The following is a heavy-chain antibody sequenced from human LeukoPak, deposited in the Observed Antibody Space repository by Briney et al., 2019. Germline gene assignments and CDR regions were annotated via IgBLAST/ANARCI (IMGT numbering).Heavy chain of an antibody. D-gene: IGHD3-22*01. Sequence: GGSLRLSCAASGFTFTTYSMTWVRQAPGKGLEWVANINPDGSGKYYVDSVKGRFTISRDNAKNSLYLQMNSLRAEDTALYYCAKDYYDSSGQRGGFDYWGQGTLVTVSS. V-gene: IGHV3-7*03. J-gene: IGHJ4*02. CDR1: GFTFTTYS. CDR3: AKDYYDSSGQRGGFDY. CDR2: INPDGSGK.